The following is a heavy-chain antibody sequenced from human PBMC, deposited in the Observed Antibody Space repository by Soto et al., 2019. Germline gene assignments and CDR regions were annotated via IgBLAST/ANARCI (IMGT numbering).Heavy chain of an antibody. CDR3: AKSIIVATPDYGYSYNMPFDY. CDR2: VSYDGSNK. V-gene: IGHV3-30*18. J-gene: IGHJ4*02. Sequence: PGGSLRLSCAASGFTFSSYAMHWVRQAPGKGLEWVAVVSYDGSNKYYADSVKGRFTISRDNSKNTLYLQMNSLRAEDTAVYYCAKSIIVATPDYGYSYNMPFDYWGQGTLVTVSS. D-gene: IGHD5-12*01. CDR1: GFTFSSYA.